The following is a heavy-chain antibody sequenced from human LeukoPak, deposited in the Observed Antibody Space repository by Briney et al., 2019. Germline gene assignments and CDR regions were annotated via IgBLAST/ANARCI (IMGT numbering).Heavy chain of an antibody. CDR1: GGSISSSSYY. J-gene: IGHJ4*02. Sequence: SETLSLTCTVSGGSISSSSYYWSWIRQPPGKGLEWIGYIYYSGSTNYNPSLKSRVTISVDTSKNQFSLKLSSVTAADTAVYYCARHDSSGYYFDYWGQGTLVTVSS. V-gene: IGHV4-61*05. CDR2: IYYSGST. D-gene: IGHD3-22*01. CDR3: ARHDSSGYYFDY.